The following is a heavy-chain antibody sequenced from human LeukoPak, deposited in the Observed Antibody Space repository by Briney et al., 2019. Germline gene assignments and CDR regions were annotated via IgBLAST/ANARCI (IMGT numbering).Heavy chain of an antibody. V-gene: IGHV3-66*01. CDR1: GFTVSSNY. CDR3: ARVRDGPDAFDI. Sequence: GGSLRLSCAASGFTVSSNYMSWVRQAPGKGLEWVSVIYSGGSTYYADSVKGRFTISRDNSKNTLYLQMNSLRAEDTAVYYCARVRDGPDAFDIWGQGTMVTVSS. J-gene: IGHJ3*02. CDR2: IYSGGST.